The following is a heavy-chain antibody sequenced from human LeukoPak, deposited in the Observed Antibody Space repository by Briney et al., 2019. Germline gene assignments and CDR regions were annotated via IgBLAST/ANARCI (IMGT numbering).Heavy chain of an antibody. CDR2: ISGSGGDV. Sequence: GGSLRLSCAASGFTFSSYGMSWVRQAPGKGLEWVSSISGSGGDVYYAGSVRGRFTISRDNSKNTVYLQMNSLRAEDTATYYCARDIRNYYDSGAYGWFDPWGQGTLVPVSS. CDR3: ARDIRNYYDSGAYGWFDP. CDR1: GFTFSSYG. J-gene: IGHJ5*02. D-gene: IGHD3-10*01. V-gene: IGHV3-23*01.